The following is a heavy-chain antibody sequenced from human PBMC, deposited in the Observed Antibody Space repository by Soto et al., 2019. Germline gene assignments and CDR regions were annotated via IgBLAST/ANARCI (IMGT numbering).Heavy chain of an antibody. Sequence: QVQLVQSGAEVKKPGSSVKVSCKASGGIFSSYAISWLRQAPGQGLEWMGAVIPILGQAYYAQDLQDRVSINADEYTRTTYMELSSLRSADTAVYFCARVGGIGAPPGTAYWGKGTLVTVSS. D-gene: IGHD6-6*01. CDR2: VIPILGQA. CDR3: ARVGGIGAPPGTAY. V-gene: IGHV1-69*19. CDR1: GGIFSSYA. J-gene: IGHJ4*02.